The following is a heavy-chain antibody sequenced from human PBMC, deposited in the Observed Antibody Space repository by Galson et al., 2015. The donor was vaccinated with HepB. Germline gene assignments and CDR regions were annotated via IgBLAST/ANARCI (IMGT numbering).Heavy chain of an antibody. J-gene: IGHJ4*02. CDR3: AKGVSAWFGESPGCY. CDR1: GFTFSSYA. V-gene: IGHV3-23*01. Sequence: SLRLSCAASGFTFSSYAMSWVRQAPGKGLEWVSAISGSGGSTYYADSVKGRFTISRDNSKNTLYLQMNSLRAEDTAVYYCAKGVSAWFGESPGCYWGQGTLVTVSS. CDR2: ISGSGGST. D-gene: IGHD3-10*01.